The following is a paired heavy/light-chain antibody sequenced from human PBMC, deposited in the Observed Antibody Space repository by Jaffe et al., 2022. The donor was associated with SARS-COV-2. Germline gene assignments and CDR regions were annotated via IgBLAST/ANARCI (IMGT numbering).Heavy chain of an antibody. CDR1: GFTFSPYW. J-gene: IGHJ6*03. D-gene: IGHD3-10*01. Sequence: EVQLVESGGGLVQPGGSLRLSCAASGFTFSPYWMHWVRQAPGKGLVWVSRINHDGSTTTYADSVKGRFTISRDNAKNTVYLQVNSLRAEDTAVYYCARVGPYGLGTPYYYYYMDVWGKGTTVTVSS. V-gene: IGHV3-74*01. CDR2: INHDGSTT. CDR3: ARVGPYGLGTPYYYYYMDV.
Light chain of an antibody. CDR1: TLRSYY. J-gene: IGLJ2*01. V-gene: IGLV3-19*01. CDR3: NSRDSSGYYVL. CDR2: GQN. Sequence: SSELTQDPAVSVALGQTVRITCQGDTLRSYYASWYQQKPGQAPVLVAFGQNSRPSGIPDRFSGSSSGNTASLTITGTQAEDEADYYCNSRDSSGYYVLFGGGTKLTVL.